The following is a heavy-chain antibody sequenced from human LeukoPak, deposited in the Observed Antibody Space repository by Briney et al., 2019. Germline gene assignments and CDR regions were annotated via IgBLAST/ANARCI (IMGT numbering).Heavy chain of an antibody. D-gene: IGHD4-17*01. CDR3: AKEGDHGWFDP. J-gene: IGHJ5*02. V-gene: IGHV3-23*01. Sequence: GGSLRLSCAASGFTFSTYGMSWVRQAPGRGLEWVSAISGSGGSTYYADSVKGRFTISRDNSKNTLYLQMNSLRAEDTAVYYCAKEGDHGWFDPWGQGTLVTVSS. CDR1: GFTFSTYG. CDR2: ISGSGGST.